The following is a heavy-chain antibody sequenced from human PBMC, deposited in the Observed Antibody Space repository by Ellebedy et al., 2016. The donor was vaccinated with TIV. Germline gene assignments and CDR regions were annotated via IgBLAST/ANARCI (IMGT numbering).Heavy chain of an antibody. V-gene: IGHV1-69*13. CDR2: IIPIFQTP. CDR1: GGTFSNYA. D-gene: IGHD1-26*01. CDR3: ARAIVGGKGCDS. Sequence: ASVKVSCKASGGTFSNYAISWVRQAPGQGLEWMGGIIPIFQTPRYAQKFQGRVSITADASTSTAYMEVSSLRSEDTAVYFCARAIVGGKGCDSWGQGTLVTVSS. J-gene: IGHJ4*02.